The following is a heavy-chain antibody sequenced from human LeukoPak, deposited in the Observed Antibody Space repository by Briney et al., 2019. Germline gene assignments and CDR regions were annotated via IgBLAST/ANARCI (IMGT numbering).Heavy chain of an antibody. J-gene: IGHJ6*03. CDR2: INHSGST. CDR1: GGSFSGYY. V-gene: IGHV4-34*01. Sequence: PSETLSLTCAVYGGSFSGYYWSWIRQPPGKGLEWIGEINHSGSTNYNPSLKSRVTISVDTSKNQFSLKLSSVTAADTAVYYCARVRTYFWSGYYSYYYYMDVWGKGTTVTVSS. CDR3: ARVRTYFWSGYYSYYYYMDV. D-gene: IGHD3-3*01.